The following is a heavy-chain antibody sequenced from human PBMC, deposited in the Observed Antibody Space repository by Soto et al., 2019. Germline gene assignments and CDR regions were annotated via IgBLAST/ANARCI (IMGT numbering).Heavy chain of an antibody. CDR1: GGSISSGDYY. D-gene: IGHD2-2*01. J-gene: IGHJ3*02. CDR2: IYYSGST. V-gene: IGHV4-30-4*01. CDR3: ARYQPASPGAFDI. Sequence: SETLSLTCTVSGGSISSGDYYWSWIRQPPGKGLEWIGYIYYSGSTYYNPSLKSRVTISVDTSKNQFSLKLSSVTAADTAVYYCARYQPASPGAFDIRGQGTMVTV.